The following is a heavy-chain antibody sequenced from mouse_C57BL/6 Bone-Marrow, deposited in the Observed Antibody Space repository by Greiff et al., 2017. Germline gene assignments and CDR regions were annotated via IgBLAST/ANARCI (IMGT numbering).Heavy chain of an antibody. V-gene: IGHV5-16*01. CDR1: GFTFSDYY. Sequence: EVKVVESEGGLVQPGSSMKLSCTASGFTFSDYYMAWVRQVPEKGLEWVANINYDGSSTYYLDSLKSRFIISRDNAKNILYLQMSSLKSEDTATYYCARESDSSGCDYWGQGTTLTVSS. CDR3: ARESDSSGCDY. J-gene: IGHJ2*01. D-gene: IGHD3-2*02. CDR2: INYDGSST.